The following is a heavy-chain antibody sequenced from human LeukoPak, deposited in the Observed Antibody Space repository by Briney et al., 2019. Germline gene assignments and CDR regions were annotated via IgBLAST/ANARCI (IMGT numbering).Heavy chain of an antibody. V-gene: IGHV3-23*01. D-gene: IGHD6-13*01. CDR1: GFTFSDYY. CDR2: LSGSGGST. CDR3: AKDWGYSSSWSYYFDY. J-gene: IGHJ4*02. Sequence: GGSLRLSCAASGFTFSDYYMGWIRQAPGKGLEWVSTLSGSGGSTYYADSVKGRFTISRDNSKNTLYLQMNSLRAEDTAVYYCAKDWGYSSSWSYYFDYWGQGTLVTVSS.